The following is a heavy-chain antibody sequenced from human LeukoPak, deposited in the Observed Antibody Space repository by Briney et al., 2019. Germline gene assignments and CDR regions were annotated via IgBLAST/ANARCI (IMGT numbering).Heavy chain of an antibody. CDR2: FYYGGST. Sequence: PSETLSLTCTVSGGSISSSVYYWGWIRQPPGKGLEYIGSFYYGGSTYYNPSLKGRVSISVDTSKNRFSLKLNSVTAADTAVYYCARHNAGTGDFDYWGQGTLVTVSS. J-gene: IGHJ4*02. CDR1: GGSISSSVYY. D-gene: IGHD1-1*01. V-gene: IGHV4-39*01. CDR3: ARHNAGTGDFDY.